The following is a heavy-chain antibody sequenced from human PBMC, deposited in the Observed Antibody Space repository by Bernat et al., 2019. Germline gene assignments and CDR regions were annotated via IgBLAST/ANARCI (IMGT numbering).Heavy chain of an antibody. CDR3: ARAAYYYDSSGYYYERFDY. J-gene: IGHJ4*02. CDR1: GYTFISHG. CDR2: VSAYNGNT. V-gene: IGHV1-18*01. Sequence: QVQLVQSGAAVKKPGASVKVSCKASGYTFISHGISWLRQAPGQGLEWLGWVSAYNGNTNYAQKLQGGVAMTTGTSASTTYLELRSLRSEDTAVYYCARAAYYYDSSGYYYERFDYWGQGTLVTVSS. D-gene: IGHD3-22*01.